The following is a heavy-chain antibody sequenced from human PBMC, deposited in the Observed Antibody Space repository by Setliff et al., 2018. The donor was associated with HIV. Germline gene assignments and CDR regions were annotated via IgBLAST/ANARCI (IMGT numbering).Heavy chain of an antibody. CDR1: GGSFSSYA. D-gene: IGHD3-22*01. V-gene: IGHV1-69*05. CDR2: IIPIFGTA. Sequence: SVKVSCKASGGSFSSYAISWVRQAPGQGLEWMGGIIPIFGTAKYAQKFQGRVTITTDESTSTAYMELSSLGSEDTAVYYCARGRNYDSSGYGDYYYYMDVWGKGTTVTVSS. CDR3: ARGRNYDSSGYGDYYYYMDV. J-gene: IGHJ6*03.